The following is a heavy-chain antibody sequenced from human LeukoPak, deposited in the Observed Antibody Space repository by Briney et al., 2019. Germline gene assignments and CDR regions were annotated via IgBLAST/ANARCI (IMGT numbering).Heavy chain of an antibody. Sequence: GGSLRLSCGASGFAFSSYWMTWLRQAPGKGLEFVANIEPAGSATYYADSVKGRFIISRDNTKNLLYLQMNSLTAEDSAVYHCGRFGYVSAVDTWGQGALVTVSS. CDR2: IEPAGSAT. V-gene: IGHV3-7*01. D-gene: IGHD2-15*01. CDR3: GRFGYVSAVDT. J-gene: IGHJ5*02. CDR1: GFAFSSYW.